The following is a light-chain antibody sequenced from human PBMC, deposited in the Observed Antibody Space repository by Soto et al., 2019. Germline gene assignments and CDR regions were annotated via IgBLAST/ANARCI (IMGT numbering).Light chain of an antibody. CDR3: SSYTSSSTYV. Sequence: QSVLTQPASVSGSPGQSITISCTGTSSDVGGYNYVSWYQQHPGKAPKLMIYDVSNRPSGVSNRFSGSKSGNTASLTISGLQAEDEAYYYCSSYTSSSTYVFGTGPKFTVL. CDR2: DVS. J-gene: IGLJ1*01. CDR1: SSDVGGYNY. V-gene: IGLV2-14*01.